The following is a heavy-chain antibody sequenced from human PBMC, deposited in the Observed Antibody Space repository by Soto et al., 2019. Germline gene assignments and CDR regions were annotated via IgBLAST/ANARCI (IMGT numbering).Heavy chain of an antibody. Sequence: ASVKVSCKASGYTFTSYGISWVRQAPGQGLEWMGWISAYNGNTNYAQKLQGRVTMTTDTSTSTAYMELRSLRSDDTAVYYCARSPNFGVVKWGPRPKGGMDVWGKGTTVTVSS. J-gene: IGHJ6*03. CDR1: GYTFTSYG. V-gene: IGHV1-18*01. CDR3: ARSPNFGVVKWGPRPKGGMDV. D-gene: IGHD3-3*01. CDR2: ISAYNGNT.